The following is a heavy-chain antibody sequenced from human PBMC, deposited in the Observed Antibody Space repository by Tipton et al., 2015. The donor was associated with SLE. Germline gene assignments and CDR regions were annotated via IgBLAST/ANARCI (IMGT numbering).Heavy chain of an antibody. D-gene: IGHD2-2*01. V-gene: IGHV4-59*11. CDR2: IYYSGST. CDR3: AGIPAERYYYYYYGMDV. J-gene: IGHJ6*02. CDR1: GGSISSHY. Sequence: TLSLTCTVSGGSISSHYWSWIRQPPGKGLEWIGYIYYSGSTNYNPPLKSRVTISVDTSKNQFSLKLSSVTAADTAVYYCAGIPAERYYYYYYGMDVWGQGTTVTVSS.